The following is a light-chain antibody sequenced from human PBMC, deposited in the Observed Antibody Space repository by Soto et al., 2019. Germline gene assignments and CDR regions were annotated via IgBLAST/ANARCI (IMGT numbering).Light chain of an antibody. V-gene: IGLV2-8*01. Sequence: QSALTQPPSASGSPGQSVTISCAGTSSDVGGYNHVSWYQQHPGKAPRLLIYEVSQRPSGVPDRFSGSKSGNTASLTVSGLQAEDEADYYCSSYAGNKNPYVFGAGTKLTVL. CDR3: SSYAGNKNPYV. CDR2: EVS. J-gene: IGLJ1*01. CDR1: SSDVGGYNH.